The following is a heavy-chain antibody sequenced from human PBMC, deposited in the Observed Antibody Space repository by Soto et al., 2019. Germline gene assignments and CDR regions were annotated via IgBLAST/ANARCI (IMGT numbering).Heavy chain of an antibody. CDR2: ISYDGSNK. J-gene: IGHJ5*02. D-gene: IGHD2-15*01. V-gene: IGHV3-30*18. Sequence: GSLRLSCAASGFTFSSYGMHWVRQAPGKGLEWVAVISYDGSNKYYADSVKGRFTISRDNSKNTLYLQMNSLRAEDTAVYYCAKDLLGYCSGGSCFPNWFDPWGQGTLVTVSS. CDR1: GFTFSSYG. CDR3: AKDLLGYCSGGSCFPNWFDP.